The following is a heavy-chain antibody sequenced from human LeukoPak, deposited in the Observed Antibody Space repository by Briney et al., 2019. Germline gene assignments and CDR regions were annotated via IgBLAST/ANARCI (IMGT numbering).Heavy chain of an antibody. D-gene: IGHD5-24*01. CDR2: ISSSSSYI. Sequence: GGSLRLSCAASGFTFSSYSMNWVRRAPGKGLEWVSSISSSSSYIYYADSVKGRFTISRDNAKNSLYLQMNSLRAEDTAVYYCARTGRDGYNYDYWGQGTLVTVSS. CDR1: GFTFSSYS. J-gene: IGHJ4*02. CDR3: ARTGRDGYNYDY. V-gene: IGHV3-21*04.